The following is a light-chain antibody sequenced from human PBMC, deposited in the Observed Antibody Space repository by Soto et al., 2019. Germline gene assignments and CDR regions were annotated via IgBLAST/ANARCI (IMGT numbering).Light chain of an antibody. J-gene: IGKJ5*01. CDR3: QQRSKWPIP. CDR1: QSVSSY. Sequence: IVVSQSAAALSLSPGERATLSCRASQSVSSYLVLYQQKPGQAPRLIIYDVSDRATGIPARFSGSGSGTEFTLTISSLEPEDFAVYYCQQRSKWPIPFGQGTRLEI. CDR2: DVS. V-gene: IGKV3-11*01.